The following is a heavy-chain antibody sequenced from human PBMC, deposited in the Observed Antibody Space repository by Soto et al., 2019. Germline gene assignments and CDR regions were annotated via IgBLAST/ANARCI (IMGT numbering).Heavy chain of an antibody. Sequence: GGSLRLSCAASGFTFSSYGMHWVRQAPGKGLEWVAVISYDGSNKYYADSVKGRFTISRDNSKNTLYLQMNSLRAEDTAVYYCAKSYILRYYYDSSGYSDYWGQGTLVTVSS. D-gene: IGHD3-22*01. CDR1: GFTFSSYG. CDR3: AKSYILRYYYDSSGYSDY. CDR2: ISYDGSNK. J-gene: IGHJ4*02. V-gene: IGHV3-30*18.